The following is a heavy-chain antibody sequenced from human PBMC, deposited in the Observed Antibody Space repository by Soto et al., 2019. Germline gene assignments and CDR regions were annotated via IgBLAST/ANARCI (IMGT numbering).Heavy chain of an antibody. CDR1: GYTFTRYD. CDR3: ARSTNDYGDRH. D-gene: IGHD4-17*01. J-gene: IGHJ4*02. V-gene: IGHV1-8*01. Sequence: QVQLVQSGAEVKKPGASVKVSCKASGYTFTRYDINWVRQDTGQGLEWMGWMNPNSGNTGYAQKFQGRVTMTRNTSIRTAYTELSSLRSEDTAVYYCARSTNDYGDRHWGQGTLVTVSS. CDR2: MNPNSGNT.